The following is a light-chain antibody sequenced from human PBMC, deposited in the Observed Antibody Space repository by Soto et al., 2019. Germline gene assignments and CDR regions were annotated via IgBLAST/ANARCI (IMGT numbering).Light chain of an antibody. CDR1: QSVSSATY. CDR3: QQYGDSPLT. CDR2: GAS. Sequence: EIVLTQSPGTLSLSPGERATLSRRASQSVSSATYLAWYQQKPGQAPRLLIYGASSRAAGIPDRFSGSGSGTDFTLTIRRLEPEDFAVYYCQQYGDSPLTFGGGTKVE. V-gene: IGKV3-20*01. J-gene: IGKJ4*01.